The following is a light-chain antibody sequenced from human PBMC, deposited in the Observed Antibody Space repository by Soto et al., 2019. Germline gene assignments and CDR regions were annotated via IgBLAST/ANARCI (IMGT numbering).Light chain of an antibody. J-gene: IGLJ1*01. CDR1: SSDVGGYNY. CDR2: DVS. V-gene: IGLV2-14*01. Sequence: QSVLTQPVSVSGSPGQSITISRTGNSSDVGGYNYVSWYQQHPGKAPKLMIYDVSNRPSGVSNRFSGSKSGNTASLTISGLQAEDEADYYCSSYTSSSTYVFGTGTKVTVL. CDR3: SSYTSSSTYV.